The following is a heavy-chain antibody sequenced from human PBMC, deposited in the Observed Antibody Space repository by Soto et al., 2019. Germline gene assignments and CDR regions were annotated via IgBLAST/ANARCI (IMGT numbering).Heavy chain of an antibody. V-gene: IGHV3-13*01. CDR2: IGTAGDT. J-gene: IGHJ6*02. D-gene: IGHD3-16*01. CDR3: ARSEGKQRGTIYYYYGMDV. CDR1: GFTFSSYD. Sequence: PGGSLRLSCAASGFTFSSYDMHWVRQATGKGLEWVSAIGTAGDTYYPGSVKGRFTISRENAKNSLYLQMNSLRAGDTAVYYCARSEGKQRGTIYYYYGMDVWGQGTTVTVS.